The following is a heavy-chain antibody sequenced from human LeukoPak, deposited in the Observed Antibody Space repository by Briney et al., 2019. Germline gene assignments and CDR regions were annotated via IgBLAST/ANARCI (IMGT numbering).Heavy chain of an antibody. D-gene: IGHD3-22*01. V-gene: IGHV4-4*02. CDR3: AREVNYYDSSGAILGRFDP. Sequence: SGTLSLTCAASGASISSTNWWSWVRPPPGKGLEWIGEIYHSGTTNYNPSLKSRVTISVDKSKNQFSLKLNTVTAADTAVYYCAREVNYYDSSGAILGRFDPWGQGTLVTVSS. J-gene: IGHJ5*02. CDR2: IYHSGTT. CDR1: GASISSTNW.